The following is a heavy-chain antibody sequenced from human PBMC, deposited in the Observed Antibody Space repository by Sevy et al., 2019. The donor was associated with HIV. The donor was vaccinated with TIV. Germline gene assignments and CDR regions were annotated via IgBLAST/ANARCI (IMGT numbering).Heavy chain of an antibody. V-gene: IGHV3-21*01. J-gene: IGHJ4*02. D-gene: IGHD3-10*01. CDR2: ISSSSSYI. CDR3: ARKEIWFGELLSTGFDY. Sequence: GGSLRLSCAASGFTFSSYSMNWVRQAPGKGLEWVSSISSSSSYIYYEDSVKGRFTISRDNAKNSLYLQMKSLRAEDTAVYYCARKEIWFGELLSTGFDYWGQGTLVTVSS. CDR1: GFTFSSYS.